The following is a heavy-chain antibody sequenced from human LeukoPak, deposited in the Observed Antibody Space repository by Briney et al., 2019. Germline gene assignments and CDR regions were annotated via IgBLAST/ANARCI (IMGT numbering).Heavy chain of an antibody. Sequence: PGGSLRLSCAASGFTFSSYAMSWGRQAPGEGLGWVSAISGSGGSTYYADSVKGRFTISRDNSKNTLYLQMNSLRAEDTAVYYCAKALSDGSPYYFDYWGQGTLVTVSS. J-gene: IGHJ4*02. D-gene: IGHD5-24*01. V-gene: IGHV3-23*01. CDR2: ISGSGGST. CDR1: GFTFSSYA. CDR3: AKALSDGSPYYFDY.